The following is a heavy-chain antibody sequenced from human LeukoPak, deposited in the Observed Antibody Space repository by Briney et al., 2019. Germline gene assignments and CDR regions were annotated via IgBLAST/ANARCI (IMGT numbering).Heavy chain of an antibody. Sequence: SETLSLTCSVSSGSVRSNYYSWAWIRQAPGKGLEWVGGLDDSGNTYYNPSLKSRLTMSVDTSKTHFSLNLKSVAAADTSVYYCARRLRIGAAEWFDPWGQGIMVTVSS. CDR3: ARRLRIGAAEWFDP. CDR1: SGSVRSNYYS. V-gene: IGHV4-39*02. CDR2: LDDSGNT. D-gene: IGHD2-15*01. J-gene: IGHJ5*02.